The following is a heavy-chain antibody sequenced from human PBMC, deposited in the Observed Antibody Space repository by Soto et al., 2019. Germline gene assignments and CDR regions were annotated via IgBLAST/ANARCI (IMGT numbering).Heavy chain of an antibody. J-gene: IGHJ4*02. V-gene: IGHV3-23*01. CDR1: GFTFSSYA. CDR2: ISGSGGST. CDR3: ATSPPYIVVVITGAFYFDY. D-gene: IGHD3-22*01. Sequence: GGSLRLSCAASGFTFSSYAMSWVRQAPGKGLEWVSAISGSGGSTYYADSVKGRFTISRDNSKNTLYLQMNSLRAEDTAVYYCATSPPYIVVVITGAFYFDYWGQGTLVTVSS.